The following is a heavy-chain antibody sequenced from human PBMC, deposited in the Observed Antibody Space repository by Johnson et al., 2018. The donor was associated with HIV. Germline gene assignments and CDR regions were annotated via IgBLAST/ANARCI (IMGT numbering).Heavy chain of an antibody. CDR3: GRGEEAYCGGDCYSGAFDI. D-gene: IGHD2-21*02. CDR1: GFTFDDYA. V-gene: IGHV3-20*04. Sequence: VQLVESGGGVVRPGGSLRLSCAASGFTFDDYAMNWVRQAPGKRLEWVSSINWSGGITAYAASVKGRFTISRDNAKNSLYLQMNSLRAEDTALYYCGRGEEAYCGGDCYSGAFDIWGHGTMVTVSS. J-gene: IGHJ3*02. CDR2: INWSGGIT.